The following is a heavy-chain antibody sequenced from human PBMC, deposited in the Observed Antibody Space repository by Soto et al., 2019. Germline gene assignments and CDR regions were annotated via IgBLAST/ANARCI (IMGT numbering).Heavy chain of an antibody. D-gene: IGHD3-10*01. J-gene: IGHJ4*02. CDR1: EFAFSAYA. V-gene: IGHV3-30*04. CDR3: ARSVGSYLSLPGDFDL. CDR2: ISYDGQTK. Sequence: GGSLRLSCAASEFAFSAYAVHWVRQAPGRGLEWVSFISYDGQTKTYARFVKGRFTISREDSQSTLYLDMSSLGTEDSALYYCARSVGSYLSLPGDFDLGGQGTQVPVYS.